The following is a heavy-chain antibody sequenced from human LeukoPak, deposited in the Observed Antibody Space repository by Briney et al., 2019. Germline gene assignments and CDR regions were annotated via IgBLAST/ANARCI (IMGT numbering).Heavy chain of an antibody. D-gene: IGHD4-17*01. CDR1: GGSIRSYY. CDR3: ARLEHDYGDPGDACDI. Sequence: PSETLSLTCTVSGGSIRSYYWSWIRQPAGRGLEWIGRIYTSGSTNYNPSLKSRVTMSVDTSKNQYSLKLSSVATADTAVYFCARLEHDYGDPGDACDIWGGGTMVSDSS. V-gene: IGHV4-4*07. CDR2: IYTSGST. J-gene: IGHJ3*02.